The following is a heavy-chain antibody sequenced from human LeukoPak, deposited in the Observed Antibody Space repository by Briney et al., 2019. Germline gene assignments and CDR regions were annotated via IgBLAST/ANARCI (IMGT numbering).Heavy chain of an antibody. D-gene: IGHD4-17*01. J-gene: IGHJ4*02. CDR1: GFTFSIYG. Sequence: GGSLRLSCAASGFTFSIYGMNWVRQAPGKGLEWVSYISSRSGTIYYAESVMGRFTISRDNAKNSVYLQMSSLRAEDTAVYYCAGGADDYGYPIVYWGQGSLVAVSS. CDR3: AGGADDYGYPIVY. V-gene: IGHV3-48*01. CDR2: ISSRSGTI.